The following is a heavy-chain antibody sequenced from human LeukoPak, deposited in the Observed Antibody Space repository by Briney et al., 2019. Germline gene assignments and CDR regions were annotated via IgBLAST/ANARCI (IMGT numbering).Heavy chain of an antibody. Sequence: ASVKVSCKASGYTFTSYDINWVRQAPGQGLEWMGWISAYNGNTNYAQKLQGRVTMTTDTSTSTAYMELRSLRSDDTAVYYCARTMNYDILTGHLDYWGQGTLVTVSS. CDR2: ISAYNGNT. V-gene: IGHV1-18*01. CDR3: ARTMNYDILTGHLDY. J-gene: IGHJ4*02. D-gene: IGHD3-9*01. CDR1: GYTFTSYD.